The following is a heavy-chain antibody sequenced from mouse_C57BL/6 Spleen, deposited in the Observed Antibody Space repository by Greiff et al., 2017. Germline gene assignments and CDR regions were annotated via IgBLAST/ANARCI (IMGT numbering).Heavy chain of an antibody. CDR1: GYTFTSYC. CDR3: ARFITTVDY. CDR2: IDPSDSYT. D-gene: IGHD1-1*01. J-gene: IGHJ2*01. V-gene: IGHV1-59*01. Sequence: VQLQQPGAELVRPGTSVKLSCKASGYTFTSYCMHWVKQRPGQGLEWIGVIDPSDSYTNYNQKFKGKATLTVDTSSSTAYMQLSSLTSEDYAVDYCARFITTVDYWGQGTTLTVSS.